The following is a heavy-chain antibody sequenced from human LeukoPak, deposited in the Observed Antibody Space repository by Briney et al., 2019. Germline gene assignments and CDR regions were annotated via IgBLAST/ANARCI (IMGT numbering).Heavy chain of an antibody. J-gene: IGHJ4*02. CDR2: IKSESDGGTT. CDR3: TTPPD. CDR1: GITISSAW. Sequence: KPGGSLRLSCEASGITISSAWMSWVRQPPGKGLEYVGRIKSESDGGTTDHAAPVKGSFTISRDDSKNTLYLQMNSLTIEDTAVYYCTTPPDWGQGTLVTVSP. V-gene: IGHV3-15*01.